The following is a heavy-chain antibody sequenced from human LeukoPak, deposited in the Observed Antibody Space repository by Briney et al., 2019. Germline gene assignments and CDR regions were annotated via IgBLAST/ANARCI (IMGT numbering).Heavy chain of an antibody. V-gene: IGHV1-69*13. J-gene: IGHJ5*02. CDR1: GGTFSSYA. CDR2: IIPIFGTA. CDR3: ARVMGDYTRRWFDP. D-gene: IGHD4-17*01. Sequence: AASVKVSCKASGGTFSSYAISWVRQAPGQGLEWMGGIIPIFGTANYAQKFQGRVTITADESTSTAYMELSSLRSEDTAVYYCARVMGDYTRRWFDPWGQGTLVTVSS.